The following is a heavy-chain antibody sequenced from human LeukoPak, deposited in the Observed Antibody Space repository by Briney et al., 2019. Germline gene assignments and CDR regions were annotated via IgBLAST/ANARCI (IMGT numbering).Heavy chain of an antibody. CDR2: IKQDGSEK. CDR3: ARDSSEASSSSPYFDY. CDR1: GFTFSSYW. Sequence: GGSLRLSCAASGFTFSSYWMSWVRQAPGKGLEWVANIKQDGSEKYYVDSVKGRFTISRDNAKNSLYLQMNSLRAEDTAVYYCARDSSEASSSSPYFDYWGQGTLVTVSS. J-gene: IGHJ4*02. D-gene: IGHD6-6*01. V-gene: IGHV3-7*01.